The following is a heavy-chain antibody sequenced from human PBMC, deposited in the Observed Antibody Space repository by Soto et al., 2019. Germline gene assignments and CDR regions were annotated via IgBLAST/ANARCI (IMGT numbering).Heavy chain of an antibody. J-gene: IGHJ6*02. CDR1: GYTFTNYA. CDR2: INPSGGST. Sequence: ASVKVSCKASGYTFTNYAMHWVRQAPGQGLEWMGIINPSGGSTSYAQKFQGRVTMTRDTSTSTVYMELSSLRSEDTAVYYCARDLVVGATDYYYGMDVWGQGTTVTVS. CDR3: ARDLVVGATDYYYGMDV. D-gene: IGHD1-26*01. V-gene: IGHV1-46*01.